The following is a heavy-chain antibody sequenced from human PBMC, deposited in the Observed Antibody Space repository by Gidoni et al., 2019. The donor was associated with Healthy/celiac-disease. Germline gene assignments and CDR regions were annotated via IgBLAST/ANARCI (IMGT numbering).Heavy chain of an antibody. V-gene: IGHV4-39*01. D-gene: IGHD5-18*01. Sequence: QLQLQESGPGLVKPSETLSLTCTVSGGSISSSSYYWGWIRQPPGKGLEWIGSIYYSGSTYYNPSLKSRVTISVDTSKNQFSLKLSSVTAADTAVYYCATSGEGYSYGYFDYWGQGTLVTVSS. J-gene: IGHJ4*02. CDR3: ATSGEGYSYGYFDY. CDR2: IYYSGST. CDR1: GGSISSSSYY.